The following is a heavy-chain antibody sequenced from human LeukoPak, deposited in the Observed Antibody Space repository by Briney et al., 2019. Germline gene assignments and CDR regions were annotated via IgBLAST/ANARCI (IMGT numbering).Heavy chain of an antibody. J-gene: IGHJ4*02. CDR3: ARDGAGTGQFDY. V-gene: IGHV4-34*09. Sequence: SETLSLTCAVYGGSFSGYYWSWIRQSPGKGLEWIGEINHSGSTNYNPSLKSRVTISVDTSKNQFSLKLSSVTAADTAVYYCARDGAGTGQFDYWGQGTLVTVSS. D-gene: IGHD1-14*01. CDR1: GGSFSGYY. CDR2: INHSGST.